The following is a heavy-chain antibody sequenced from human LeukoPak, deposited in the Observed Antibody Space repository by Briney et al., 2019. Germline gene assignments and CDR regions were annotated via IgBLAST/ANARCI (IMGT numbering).Heavy chain of an antibody. CDR2: IYYSGST. CDR3: ARGDYYDSSGPDP. V-gene: IGHV4-30-4*01. D-gene: IGHD3-22*01. CDR1: GGSTSSGDYY. J-gene: IGHJ5*02. Sequence: PSQTLSLTCTVSGGSTSSGDYYWSWIRQPPGKGLEWIGYIYYSGSTYYNPSLKSRVTISVDTSKNQFSLKLSSVTAADTAVYYCARGDYYDSSGPDPWGQGTLVTVSS.